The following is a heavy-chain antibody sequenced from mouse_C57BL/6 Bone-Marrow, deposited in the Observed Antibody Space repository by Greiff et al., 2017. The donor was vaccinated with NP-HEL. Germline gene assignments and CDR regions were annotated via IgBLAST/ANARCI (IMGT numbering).Heavy chain of an antibody. CDR2: INPNNGGT. Sequence: VVKPGASVKMSCKASGYTFTDYNMHWVKQSHGKSLEWIGYINPNNGGTSYNQKFKGKVTLTVNKSSSTAYMELRSLTSEDSAVYYCARDGYYVPFDYWGQGTTLTVSS. V-gene: IGHV1-22*01. CDR1: GYTFTDYN. CDR3: ARDGYYVPFDY. D-gene: IGHD2-3*01. J-gene: IGHJ2*01.